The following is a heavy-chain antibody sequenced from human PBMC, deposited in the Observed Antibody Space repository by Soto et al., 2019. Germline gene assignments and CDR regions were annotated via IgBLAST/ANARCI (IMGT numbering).Heavy chain of an antibody. CDR3: ARSPAQTSVFDY. CDR2: IWYDGNNK. CDR1: GFILSGFG. Sequence: GGSLRLSCAASGFILSGFGMHWVRQAPGKGLEWVTIIWYDGNNKHYADSVKGRFTVSRDNSKNTVYLQMDSLRAEDTAVYYCARSPAQTSVFDYWGQGILVTVSS. V-gene: IGHV3-33*01. J-gene: IGHJ4*02.